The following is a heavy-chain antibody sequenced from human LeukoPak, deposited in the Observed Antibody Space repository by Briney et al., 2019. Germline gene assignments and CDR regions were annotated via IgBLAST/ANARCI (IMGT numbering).Heavy chain of an antibody. D-gene: IGHD3-22*01. CDR1: GGTFSSYA. J-gene: IGHJ4*02. Sequence: ASVKVSCKASGGTFSSYAISWVRQAPGQGLEWMGWISAYNGNTNYAQKLQGRVTMTTDTSTSTAYMELRSLRSDDTAVYYCARESDYYDSSGYTVGSDYWGQGTLVTVSS. CDR2: ISAYNGNT. V-gene: IGHV1-18*01. CDR3: ARESDYYDSSGYTVGSDY.